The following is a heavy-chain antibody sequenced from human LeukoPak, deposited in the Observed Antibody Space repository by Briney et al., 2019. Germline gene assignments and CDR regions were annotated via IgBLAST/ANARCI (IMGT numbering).Heavy chain of an antibody. CDR3: AREYSEDYDILTGYYRLDAFDI. V-gene: IGHV3-11*01. CDR2: ISSSGSTI. Sequence: GGSLRLSCAASGFTFSDYYMSWIRQAPGKGLEWVSYISSSGSTIYYADSVKGRFTISRDNAKNSLYLQMNSLRAEDTAVYYCAREYSEDYDILTGYYRLDAFDIWGQGTMVTVSS. D-gene: IGHD3-9*01. J-gene: IGHJ3*02. CDR1: GFTFSDYY.